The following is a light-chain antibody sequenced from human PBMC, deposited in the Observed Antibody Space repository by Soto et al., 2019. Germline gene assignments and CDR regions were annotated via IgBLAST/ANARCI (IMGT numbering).Light chain of an antibody. J-gene: IGKJ1*01. Sequence: DIVMTQSPDSLAVSLGERATINCKSSQSVLYSPNNKNYLAWYQQKPGQPPKLLVYWASTRESGVPDRFSGSGSETDFTLTINSLQAEDVAVYYCQQYINAPQTFGHGTKV. CDR2: WAS. V-gene: IGKV4-1*01. CDR3: QQYINAPQT. CDR1: QSVLYSPNNKNY.